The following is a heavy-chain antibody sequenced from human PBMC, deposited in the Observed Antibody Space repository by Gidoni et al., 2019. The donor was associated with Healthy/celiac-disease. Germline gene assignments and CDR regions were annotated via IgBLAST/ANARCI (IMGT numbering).Heavy chain of an antibody. J-gene: IGHJ4*02. Sequence: QVQLVQSGAEVKKPGSSVKVSCKASGGTFSSYTISWVRQAPGQGLEWMGRIIPILGIANYAQKFQGRVTITADKSTSTAYMELRSLRSEDTAVYYCARDGGLERRCYYFDYWGQGTLVTVSS. CDR1: GGTFSSYT. CDR2: IIPILGIA. CDR3: ARDGGLERRCYYFDY. V-gene: IGHV1-69*08. D-gene: IGHD1-1*01.